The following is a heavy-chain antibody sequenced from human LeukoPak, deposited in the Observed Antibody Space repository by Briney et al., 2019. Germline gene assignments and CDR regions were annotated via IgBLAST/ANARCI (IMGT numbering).Heavy chain of an antibody. CDR1: DGSFSGYY. CDR2: INHSGST. Sequence: SETLSLTCAVYDGSFSGYYWSWIRQPPGKGLEWIGEINHSGSTNYNPSLKSRVTISVDTSKNQFSLKLSSVTAADTAVYYCARGPGIQLWLRWFDPWGQGTLVTVSS. CDR3: ARGPGIQLWLRWFDP. D-gene: IGHD5-18*01. V-gene: IGHV4-34*01. J-gene: IGHJ5*02.